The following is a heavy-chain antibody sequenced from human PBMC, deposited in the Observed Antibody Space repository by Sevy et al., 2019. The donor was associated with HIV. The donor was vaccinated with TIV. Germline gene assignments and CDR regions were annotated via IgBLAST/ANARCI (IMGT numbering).Heavy chain of an antibody. J-gene: IGHJ5*02. CDR3: TRNEGAFDNGFGP. D-gene: IGHD1-1*01. Sequence: GGSLRLSCTASGFTFSSYDMNWVRQAPGKGLEWVSRISCSGSSIYYADSLKGRFTISRDNAKNSLNLQMNSLRAEDTAVYYCTRNEGAFDNGFGPWGQGTLVTVSS. V-gene: IGHV3-48*03. CDR2: ISCSGSSI. CDR1: GFTFSSYD.